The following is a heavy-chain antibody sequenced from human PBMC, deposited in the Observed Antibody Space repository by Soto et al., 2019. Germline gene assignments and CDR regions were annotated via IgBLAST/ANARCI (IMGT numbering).Heavy chain of an antibody. CDR3: AREILGFWGGYLYGMDV. CDR2: INPNSGGT. CDR1: GYTFTGYY. Sequence: ASVKVSCKASGYTFTGYYMHWVRQAPGQGLAWMGWINPNSGGTYYAQKFQGRVTMTRDTSISTAYMELSRLRYDDTAVYYCAREILGFWGGYLYGMDVWGQGTTVTVSS. D-gene: IGHD3-3*01. V-gene: IGHV1-2*02. J-gene: IGHJ6*02.